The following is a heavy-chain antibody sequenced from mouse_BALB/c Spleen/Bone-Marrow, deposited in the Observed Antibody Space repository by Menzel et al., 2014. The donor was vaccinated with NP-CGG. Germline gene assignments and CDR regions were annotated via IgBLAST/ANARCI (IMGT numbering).Heavy chain of an antibody. CDR2: IHLGNSDT. V-gene: IGHV1-5*01. CDR3: TTLARNNFNY. J-gene: IGHJ2*01. D-gene: IGHD3-1*01. Sequence: VQLQQSGTVLARPGAAVKMSCKASGYTFSNYWMHWIKQRPGQGLVWIGIIHLGNSDTTYNQKFKGKAKLTAVTSTSTAYMELSSLTNEDSAVYYCTTLARNNFNYWGQGTTLTVSS. CDR1: GYTFSNYW.